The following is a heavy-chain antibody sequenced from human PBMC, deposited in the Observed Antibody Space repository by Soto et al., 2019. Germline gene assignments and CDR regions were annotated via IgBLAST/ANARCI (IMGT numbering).Heavy chain of an antibody. CDR2: ISRSSSTI. Sequence: SLRLSCAASGFTFSRYIMNWVRQAPGKGLEWVASISRSSSTIYYADSVKGRFSISRDNAKNSLSLQMNSLRDEDTAVYYCARTGIAESGTMYGMDVWGQGITVTVYS. CDR3: ARTGIAESGTMYGMDV. D-gene: IGHD6-13*01. V-gene: IGHV3-48*02. CDR1: GFTFSRYI. J-gene: IGHJ6*02.